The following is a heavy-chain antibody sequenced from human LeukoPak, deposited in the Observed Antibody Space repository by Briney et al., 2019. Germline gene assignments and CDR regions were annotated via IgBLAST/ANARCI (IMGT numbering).Heavy chain of an antibody. J-gene: IGHJ4*02. CDR1: GFTFSAYW. CDR3: AKKRSAVFDY. Sequence: GGSLRLSCAASGFTFSAYWMHWVRQAPGKGLVWVSRINTDGSSPTYAASVKGRFTISRDNAKNTLYLQMNSLRAEDTAVYYCAKKRSAVFDYWGQGTLVTVSS. D-gene: IGHD3-3*01. V-gene: IGHV3-74*01. CDR2: INTDGSSP.